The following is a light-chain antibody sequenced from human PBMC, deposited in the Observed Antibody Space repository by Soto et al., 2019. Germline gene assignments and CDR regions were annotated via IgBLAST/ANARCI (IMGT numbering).Light chain of an antibody. CDR2: GAS. Sequence: EIVMTQSPATLAVSPGERATLSCRASQSVSSNLAWYQQKPGQAPRLLIYGASTRTTGIPARFSGSGSGKEFTLTISSLQSEDFAVYFRQQYNNWPPWTFGQGTKVDIK. CDR3: QQYNNWPPWT. CDR1: QSVSSN. V-gene: IGKV3-15*01. J-gene: IGKJ1*01.